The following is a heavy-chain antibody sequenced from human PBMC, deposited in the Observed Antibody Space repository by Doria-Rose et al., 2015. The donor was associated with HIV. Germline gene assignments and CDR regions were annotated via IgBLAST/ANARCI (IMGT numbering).Heavy chain of an antibody. D-gene: IGHD6-13*01. V-gene: IGHV2-26*01. CDR2: IFSDDER. CDR1: GVSLSSPGMG. Sequence: QITSKESGPVLVKPTETLTLTCTVSGVSLSSPGMGVSWIRQPPGKALEWLANIFSDDERSYKPCLKSRLTISRGTSKSQLVLTMTDMDPVDTATYYCARIKSSGWYHKYYFDFWGQGTLVIVSA. J-gene: IGHJ4*02. CDR3: ARIKSSGWYHKYYFDF.